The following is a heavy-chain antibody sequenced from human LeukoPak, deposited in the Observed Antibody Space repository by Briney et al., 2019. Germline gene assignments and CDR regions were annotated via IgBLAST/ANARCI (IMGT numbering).Heavy chain of an antibody. CDR1: GGSISSSSYY. J-gene: IGHJ4*02. D-gene: IGHD2-15*01. Sequence: SETLSLTCTVSGGSISSSSYYWGWIRQPPGKGLGWIGRIYYSGSTYYNPSLKSRVTISVDTSKNQFSLKLSSVTAADTAVYYCARRSSGGKFDYWGQGTLVTVSS. V-gene: IGHV4-39*01. CDR3: ARRSSGGKFDY. CDR2: IYYSGST.